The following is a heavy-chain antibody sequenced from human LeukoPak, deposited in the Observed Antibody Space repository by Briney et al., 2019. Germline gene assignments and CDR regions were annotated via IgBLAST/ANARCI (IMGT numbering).Heavy chain of an antibody. V-gene: IGHV4-34*01. CDR2: INHSGST. CDR1: GWSFSGFY. D-gene: IGHD3-22*01. J-gene: IGHJ4*02. CDR3: AMTYYYDSSGYGPFNN. Sequence: SETLSLTCAVYGWSFSGFYWSWIRQPPGKGLEWIGEINHSGSTNYNPSLKSRVTMSVDTSNSQFSLRLSSVTAADTAVYYCAMTYYYDSSGYGPFNNWGQGTLVTVSS.